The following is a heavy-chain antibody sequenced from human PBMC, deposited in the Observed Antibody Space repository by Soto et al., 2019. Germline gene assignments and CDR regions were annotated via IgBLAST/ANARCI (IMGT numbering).Heavy chain of an antibody. Sequence: EVQLVESGGGLVQPGGSLRLSCAASGFTFSIHWMTWVRQAPGKGLEWVANIKEDGSEKYYVDSVKGRFTISRDNAQNSLHQQRNSLRGEDTAVYYCAIVGNFWTRDVWGKGTTVTVSS. CDR2: IKEDGSEK. D-gene: IGHD3-3*01. CDR3: AIVGNFWTRDV. J-gene: IGHJ6*04. V-gene: IGHV3-7*01. CDR1: GFTFSIHW.